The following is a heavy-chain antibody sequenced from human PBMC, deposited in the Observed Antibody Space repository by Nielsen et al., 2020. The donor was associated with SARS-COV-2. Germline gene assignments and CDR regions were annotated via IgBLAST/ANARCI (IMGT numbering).Heavy chain of an antibody. D-gene: IGHD3-16*02. Sequence: GESLKISCAASGFTFSSYDMHWARQATGKGLEWVSAIGTAGDTYYPGSVKGRFTISRENAKNSLYLQMNSLRAGDTAVYYCARGYPFTFGGVIANWGQGTLVTVSS. CDR2: IGTAGDT. CDR3: ARGYPFTFGGVIAN. CDR1: GFTFSSYD. J-gene: IGHJ4*02. V-gene: IGHV3-13*01.